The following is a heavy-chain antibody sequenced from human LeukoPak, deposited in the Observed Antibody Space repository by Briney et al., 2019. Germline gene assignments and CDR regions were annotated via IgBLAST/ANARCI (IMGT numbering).Heavy chain of an antibody. Sequence: PGGSLRLSCSASGFTLSRFWMDWARQAPGKGLMWVSRINSDGSRTAYAASVKGRFTISRDNAKNTLYLQMNSLRVDDTAVYYCVRVAEITGDYWGQGTLVAVSS. CDR2: INSDGSRT. CDR1: GFTLSRFW. J-gene: IGHJ4*02. CDR3: VRVAEITGDY. V-gene: IGHV3-74*01. D-gene: IGHD1-14*01.